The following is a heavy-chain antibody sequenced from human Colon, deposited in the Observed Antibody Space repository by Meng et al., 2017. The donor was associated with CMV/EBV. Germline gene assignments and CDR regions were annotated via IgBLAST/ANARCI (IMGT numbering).Heavy chain of an antibody. D-gene: IGHD6-19*01. CDR3: ARRHTSGWYYFDS. V-gene: IGHV6-1*01. CDR2: IYYRSRWLD. J-gene: IGHJ4*02. CDR1: GDTVSSTTVG. Sequence: SQTLSLTCDISGDTVSSTTVGWNWIRQSPSRGLGWLGRIYYRSRWLDDYAQSVKSRISINVDTSKNQFSLQLDSVTPDDTAVYYCARRHTSGWYYFDSWGQGTLVTVSS.